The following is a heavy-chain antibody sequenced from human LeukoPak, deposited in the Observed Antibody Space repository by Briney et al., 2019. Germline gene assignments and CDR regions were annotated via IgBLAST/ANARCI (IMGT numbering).Heavy chain of an antibody. CDR1: GFTFSGFW. Sequence: GGSLRLSCAVSGFTFSGFWMSWSRQAPGKGLEWVASINSDGSEGYYANVVKGRFTISRDNAKNSLYLQTNSLRAEDTAVYYCARSSYSSSSSVWGQGTMVTVSS. CDR3: ARSSYSSSSSV. D-gene: IGHD6-6*01. CDR2: INSDGSEG. J-gene: IGHJ3*01. V-gene: IGHV3-7*03.